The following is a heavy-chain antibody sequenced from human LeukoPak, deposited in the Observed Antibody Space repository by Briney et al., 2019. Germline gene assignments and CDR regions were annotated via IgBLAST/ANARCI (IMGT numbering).Heavy chain of an antibody. V-gene: IGHV4-34*01. J-gene: IGHJ5*02. CDR2: INHSGST. Sequence: SETLSLTCAVYGGSFSGYYWSWIRQPPGKGLEWIGEINHSGSTNYNPSLKSRVTISVDTSKNQFSLKLSSVTAADTAVYYCSRSPAPFIVVVPAAPGRFDPWGQGTLVTVSS. CDR1: GGSFSGYY. CDR3: SRSPAPFIVVVPAAPGRFDP. D-gene: IGHD2-2*01.